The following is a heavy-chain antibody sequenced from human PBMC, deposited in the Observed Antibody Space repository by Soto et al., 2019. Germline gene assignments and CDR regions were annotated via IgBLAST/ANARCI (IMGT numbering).Heavy chain of an antibody. CDR3: SGRGSGGYSYGLYYDGMDV. Sequence: PSDTLSLTCTFARNSINSSSYYWGWIRQPPGKGLEWIGSIFYSGSTYYNPSLKSRVTISVDTSKHPFSLKLTSVTAADTVVYYCSGRGSGGYSYGLYYDGMDVWGQGTTV. CDR2: IFYSGST. V-gene: IGHV4-39*01. CDR1: RNSINSSSYY. D-gene: IGHD5-18*01. J-gene: IGHJ6*01.